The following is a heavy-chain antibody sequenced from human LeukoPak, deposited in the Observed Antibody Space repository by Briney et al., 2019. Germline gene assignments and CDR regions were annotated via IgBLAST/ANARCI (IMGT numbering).Heavy chain of an antibody. D-gene: IGHD2-15*01. CDR1: GYSFTSYW. CDR3: ARLPLGYCSGGSCYSFRYFDY. V-gene: IGHV5-51*01. Sequence: GESLKISCKGSGYSFTSYWIGWVRQMPGKGLEWMGIIYPGDSDTRYSPSFQGQVTISADKSISTAHLQWSSLKASDTAMYYCARLPLGYCSGGSCYSFRYFDYWGQGTLVTVSS. J-gene: IGHJ4*02. CDR2: IYPGDSDT.